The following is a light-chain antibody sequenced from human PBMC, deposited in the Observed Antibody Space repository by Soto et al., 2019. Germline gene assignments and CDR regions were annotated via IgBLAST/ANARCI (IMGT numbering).Light chain of an antibody. CDR1: QTKSSW. V-gene: IGKV1-5*02. J-gene: IGKJ5*01. CDR2: AAS. Sequence: IVVAESLTNISGSAERTDSVVGLASQTKSSWLAWYQQKSGKAPKLLIYAASNLQSGVPSRFSASGSGTDFTLTLNFFQPEDCARYYCPEWDCLLNTF. CDR3: PEWDCLLNT.